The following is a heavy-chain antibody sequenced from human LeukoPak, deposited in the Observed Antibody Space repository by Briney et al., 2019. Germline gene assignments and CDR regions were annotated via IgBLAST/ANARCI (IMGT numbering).Heavy chain of an antibody. V-gene: IGHV3-21*01. CDR1: GFTFSDYT. CDR2: ISGSSNYI. J-gene: IGHJ6*02. CDR3: ARDTVTTDYYYYGMDV. D-gene: IGHD4-17*01. Sequence: PGGSLRLSCAASGFTFSDYTMNWVRLAPGKGLEWVSSISGSSNYIYYADSVKGRFTISRDNAKNSLYLQMNSLRAEDTAVYYCARDTVTTDYYYYGMDVWGQGTTVTVSS.